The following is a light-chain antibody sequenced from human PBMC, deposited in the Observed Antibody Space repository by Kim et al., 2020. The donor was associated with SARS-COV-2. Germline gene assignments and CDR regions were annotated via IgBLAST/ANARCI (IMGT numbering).Light chain of an antibody. Sequence: ASLVHIVATSSRARHGIASALAWCQHKPGKPPKSLIFAASTLRSGFPSGFSRSASRTYFTLTTSSLQPEDCGTNFCQKYNTNPWKFGQGTKVDIK. CDR3: QKYNTNPWK. CDR2: AAS. J-gene: IGKJ1*01. CDR1: HGIASA. V-gene: IGKV1-16*01.